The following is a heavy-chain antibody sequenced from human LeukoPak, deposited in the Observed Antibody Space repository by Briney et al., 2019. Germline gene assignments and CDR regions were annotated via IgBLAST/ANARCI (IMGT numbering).Heavy chain of an antibody. CDR3: ARDSGTTGEVKFDP. Sequence: GGSLRLSCAASGFTFSSYEMNWVRQAPGKGLEWVSYISSSGSTIYYADSVKGRFTISRDNAKNTLYLQMNSLRPEDTAVYYCARDSGTTGEVKFDPWGQGTLVTVSS. CDR1: GFTFSSYE. V-gene: IGHV3-48*03. D-gene: IGHD3-10*01. CDR2: ISSSGSTI. J-gene: IGHJ5*02.